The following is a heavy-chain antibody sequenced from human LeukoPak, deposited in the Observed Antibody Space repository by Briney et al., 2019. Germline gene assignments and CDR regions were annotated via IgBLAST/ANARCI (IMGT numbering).Heavy chain of an antibody. J-gene: IGHJ6*03. D-gene: IGHD6-6*01. V-gene: IGHV5-51*01. CDR3: ARHIRYSSSPLYYYYYYMDV. CDR2: IYPGDSDT. Sequence: GESLKISCQGSGYRFTSYWIGWVRPMPGKGLEWMGIIYPGDSDTRYSPSFQGQVTISADQSISTAYLQWSSLKASDTAMYYCARHIRYSSSPLYYYYYYMDVWGKGTTVTASS. CDR1: GYRFTSYW.